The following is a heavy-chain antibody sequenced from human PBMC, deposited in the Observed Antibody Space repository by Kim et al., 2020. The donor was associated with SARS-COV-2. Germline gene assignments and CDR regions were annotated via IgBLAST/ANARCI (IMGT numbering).Heavy chain of an antibody. CDR3: ARPYSGSYHDAFDI. CDR2: ITYDGSNK. V-gene: IGHV3-30-3*01. D-gene: IGHD1-26*01. Sequence: GGSLRLSCAASGFTFSSYAMNWVRQAPGKGLEWVAVITYDGSNKYYADSVKGRFTISRDNSKNTLYLQMNSLRAEDTAVYYCARPYSGSYHDAFDIWGQG. J-gene: IGHJ3*02. CDR1: GFTFSSYA.